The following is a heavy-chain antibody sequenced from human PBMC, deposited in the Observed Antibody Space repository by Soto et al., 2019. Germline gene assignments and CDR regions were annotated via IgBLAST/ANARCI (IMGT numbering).Heavy chain of an antibody. Sequence: QVHLVQSGAEVKKPGASVKVSCKASGYTFTNYDINWVRQAPGQGLEWMGWISTYTGNTNYAQKLQGRVTMTTDTXTXTXGMELRSLRADDTAVYYCARGYDDGSGRPTPGGMDVWGQGTTVTVSS. J-gene: IGHJ6*02. CDR2: ISTYTGNT. CDR3: ARGYDDGSGRPTPGGMDV. V-gene: IGHV1-18*01. D-gene: IGHD3-10*01. CDR1: GYTFTNYD.